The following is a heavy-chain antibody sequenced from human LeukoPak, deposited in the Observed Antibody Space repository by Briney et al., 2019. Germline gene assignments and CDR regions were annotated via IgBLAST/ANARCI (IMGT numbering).Heavy chain of an antibody. J-gene: IGHJ3*02. V-gene: IGHV4-59*01. CDR3: ARVRNSSGWYGRDAFDI. D-gene: IGHD6-19*01. CDR2: IYYSGST. CDR1: GGSISSYY. Sequence: SETLSLTCTVSGGSISSYYWSWIRQPPGKGLEWIGYIYYSGSTNYNPSLKSRVTISVDTSKNQFSLKLSSVTAADTAVYYCARVRNSSGWYGRDAFDIWGQGTMVTVSS.